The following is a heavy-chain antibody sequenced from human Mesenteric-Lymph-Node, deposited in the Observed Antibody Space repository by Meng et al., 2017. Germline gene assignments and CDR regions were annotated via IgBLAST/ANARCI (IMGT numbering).Heavy chain of an antibody. V-gene: IGHV3-49*03. J-gene: IGHJ4*02. CDR1: GFTFGDYA. CDR2: IRSKAYGGTT. Sequence: GGSLRLSCTASGFTFGDYAMSWFRQAPGKGLEWVGFIRSKAYGGTTEYAASVKGRFTISRDDSKSIAYLQMNSLKTEDTAVYYCTRGGGSGQYYFDNWGQGTLVTVSS. D-gene: IGHD6-19*01. CDR3: TRGGGSGQYYFDN.